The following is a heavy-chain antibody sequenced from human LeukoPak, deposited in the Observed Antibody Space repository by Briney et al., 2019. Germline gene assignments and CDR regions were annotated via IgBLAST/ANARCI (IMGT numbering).Heavy chain of an antibody. V-gene: IGHV3-23*01. CDR2: VRGSGGST. CDR3: ATRGTEYYFDY. CDR1: GFTFSSYA. Sequence: GGSLRLSCAASGFTFSSYAMSWVRQAPGKGLEWVSAVRGSGGSTYYADSVKGRFTISRDNSKNTLYLQMNSLRAEDTAVYYRATRGTEYYFDYWGQGTLVTVSS. J-gene: IGHJ4*02. D-gene: IGHD1-14*01.